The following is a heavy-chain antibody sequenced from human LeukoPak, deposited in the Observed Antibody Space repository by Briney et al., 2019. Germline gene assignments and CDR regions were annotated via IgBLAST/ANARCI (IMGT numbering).Heavy chain of an antibody. CDR1: GFTFSSYS. V-gene: IGHV3-21*01. CDR2: ISSSSSYI. Sequence: GGSLRLSCAASGFTFSSYSMNWVRQAPGKGLEWVSSISSSSSYIYYADSVKGRFTISRDNAKNSLYLQMNSLRAEDTAVYYCARAGMHDASDIWGQGTIFTVSS. CDR3: ARAGMHDASDI. D-gene: IGHD3-10*01. J-gene: IGHJ3*02.